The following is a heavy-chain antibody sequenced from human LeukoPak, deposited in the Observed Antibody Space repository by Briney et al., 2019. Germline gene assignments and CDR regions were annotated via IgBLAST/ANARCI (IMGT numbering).Heavy chain of an antibody. J-gene: IGHJ4*02. V-gene: IGHV4-39*07. CDR3: AREDSSGWYRNYFDY. CDR1: GASISGSIYY. Sequence: SETLSLTCTVSGASISGSIYYWGWIRQPPGRGLEWVGSIYYSGYSGTTYYTPSLKSRVTVSVDTSKNHFSLNLNSVTAADTAIYYCAREDSSGWYRNYFDYWGQGTLVTVSS. CDR2: IYYSGYSGTT. D-gene: IGHD6-19*01.